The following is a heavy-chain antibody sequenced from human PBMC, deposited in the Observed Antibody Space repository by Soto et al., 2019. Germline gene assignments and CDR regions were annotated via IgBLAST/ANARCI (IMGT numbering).Heavy chain of an antibody. J-gene: IGHJ6*02. V-gene: IGHV3-33*01. CDR1: GFTFSSYG. D-gene: IGHD2-2*01. CDR3: ARGRYCSSTSCNTYGMDV. Sequence: QVQLVESGGGVVQPGRSLRLSCAASGFTFSSYGLHWVRQAPGKGLEWVAVIWYDGSNKYYADSVKGRFTISRDNSKNTLYLQMNSLRAEYTAVDYWARGRYCSSTSCNTYGMDVWGHGTTVTVSS. CDR2: IWYDGSNK.